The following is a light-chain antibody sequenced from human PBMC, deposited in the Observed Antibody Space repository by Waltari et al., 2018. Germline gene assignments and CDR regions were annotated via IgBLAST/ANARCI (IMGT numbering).Light chain of an antibody. J-gene: IGKJ1*01. Sequence: DIQMTQSPSSLSASVGDRATITCQASQDISNYLNWYQQKPGKAPKRLIYDASNLETGVPSRFSGSGSGTDFTFTISSLQPEDIATYYCQQYDNLWTFGQGTKVEIK. CDR3: QQYDNLWT. CDR1: QDISNY. CDR2: DAS. V-gene: IGKV1-33*01.